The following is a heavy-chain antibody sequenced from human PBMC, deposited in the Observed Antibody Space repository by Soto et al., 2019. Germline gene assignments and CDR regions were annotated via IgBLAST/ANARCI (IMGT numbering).Heavy chain of an antibody. CDR3: SRDELNYYDSSGYYSPFDY. D-gene: IGHD3-22*01. CDR1: GFTFSSYA. Sequence: GGSLRLSCAASGFTFSSYAMHWVRQAPGKGLEWVAVISYDGSNKYYADSVKGRFTISRDNSKNTLYLQMNSLRAEDTAVYYFSRDELNYYDSSGYYSPFDYWGQGTLVTVSS. J-gene: IGHJ4*02. V-gene: IGHV3-30-3*01. CDR2: ISYDGSNK.